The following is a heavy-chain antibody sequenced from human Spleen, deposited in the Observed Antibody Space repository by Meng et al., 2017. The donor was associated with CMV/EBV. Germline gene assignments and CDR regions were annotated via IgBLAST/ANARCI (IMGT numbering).Heavy chain of an antibody. Sequence: SCAVSGGSITSTNWWTWVRQPPGKGLEWIAEIYHTGSSNYNPSLSSRVTISVDKSKNHFSLKVTSVTAADTAVYYCARVGAARTFDHWGQGMLVTVSS. CDR3: ARVGAARTFDH. D-gene: IGHD6-6*01. CDR1: GGSITSTNW. J-gene: IGHJ4*02. CDR2: IYHTGSS. V-gene: IGHV4-4*02.